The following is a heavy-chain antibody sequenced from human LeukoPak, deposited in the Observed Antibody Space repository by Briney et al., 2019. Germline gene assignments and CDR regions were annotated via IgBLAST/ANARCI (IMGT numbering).Heavy chain of an antibody. CDR2: INSDGSST. CDR3: ARSHYGDYVGGAFDI. Sequence: GGSLRLSCAASGFTFSSYWMHWVRQAPGKGLVWVSRINSDGSSTSYADSVKGRFTISRDNAKNTLYLQVNSLRAEDTAVYYCARSHYGDYVGGAFDIWGQGTMVTVSS. D-gene: IGHD4-17*01. CDR1: GFTFSSYW. V-gene: IGHV3-74*01. J-gene: IGHJ3*02.